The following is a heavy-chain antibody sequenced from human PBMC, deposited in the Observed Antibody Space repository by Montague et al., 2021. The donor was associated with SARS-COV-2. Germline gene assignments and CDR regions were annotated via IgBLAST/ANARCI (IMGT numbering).Heavy chain of an antibody. J-gene: IGHJ6*02. CDR2: TNYRSKWHY. Sequence: CAISGDSVSSNNVAWNWIRQSPSRGLEWLGRTNYRSKWHYDYAVSVKSRILINPNTSENQFSLQLNSVTPEDTAVYYCARDAQIGRTWPYSGYGMDVWGQGTTVTVSS. V-gene: IGHV6-1*01. CDR3: ARDAQIGRTWPYSGYGMDV. CDR1: GDSVSSNNVA. D-gene: IGHD3-10*01.